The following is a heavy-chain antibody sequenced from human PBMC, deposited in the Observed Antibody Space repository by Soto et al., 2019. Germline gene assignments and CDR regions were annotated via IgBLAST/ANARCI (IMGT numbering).Heavy chain of an antibody. Sequence: EVQLVESGGGLVQPGESLRLSCAASGFTVSNNYMSWVRQAPGKGLEWVSFIYSGGNTYYEDSVKGRFTISRDKAKNTLYLQRNNLRVEYTAVYYCTRRPGSWGQGTVVTVSS. CDR1: GFTVSNNY. D-gene: IGHD7-27*01. CDR2: IYSGGNT. V-gene: IGHV3-66*01. CDR3: TRRPGS. J-gene: IGHJ5*02.